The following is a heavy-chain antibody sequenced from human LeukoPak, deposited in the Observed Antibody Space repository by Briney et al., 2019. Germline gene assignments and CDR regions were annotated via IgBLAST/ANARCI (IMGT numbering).Heavy chain of an antibody. D-gene: IGHD1-1*01. CDR2: IYISGST. CDR3: ARDRGTWNDDGFDY. CDR1: GVSITSSDW. V-gene: IGHV4-4*07. Sequence: SETLSLTCAVSGVSITSSDWWSWIRQPAGKGLEWIGRIYISGSTNYNPSLKSRVTMSVGTSKNQFSLKLSSVTAADTAVYYCARDRGTWNDDGFDYWGQGTLVTVSS. J-gene: IGHJ4*02.